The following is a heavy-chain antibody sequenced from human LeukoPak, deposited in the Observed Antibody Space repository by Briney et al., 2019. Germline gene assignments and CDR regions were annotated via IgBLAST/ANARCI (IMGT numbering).Heavy chain of an antibody. V-gene: IGHV1-18*01. CDR2: ISAYNGNT. D-gene: IGHD3-22*01. CDR1: GYTFTSYG. CDR3: ARDCAYYDSSGYYPSDYYYGMDV. J-gene: IGHJ6*02. Sequence: ASVKVSCKASGYTFTSYGISWVRQAPGQGLEWMGWISAYNGNTNYAQKLQGRVTMTTDTSTSTAYMELSSLRSEDTAVYYCARDCAYYDSSGYYPSDYYYGMDVWGQGTTVTVSS.